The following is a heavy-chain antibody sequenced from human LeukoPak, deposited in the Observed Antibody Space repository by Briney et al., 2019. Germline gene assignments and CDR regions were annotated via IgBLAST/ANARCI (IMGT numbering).Heavy chain of an antibody. CDR3: AREWGRDDYVWGPWDY. J-gene: IGHJ4*02. CDR2: INPNSGGT. D-gene: IGHD3-16*01. V-gene: IGHV1-2*02. CDR1: GYTFTGYY. Sequence: ASVKVSCKASGYTFTGYYMHWVRQAPGQGLEWMGWINPNSGGTNYAQKFQGRVTMTRDTSISTAYMELSRLRSDDTAVYYCAREWGRDDYVWGPWDYWGQGTLVTASS.